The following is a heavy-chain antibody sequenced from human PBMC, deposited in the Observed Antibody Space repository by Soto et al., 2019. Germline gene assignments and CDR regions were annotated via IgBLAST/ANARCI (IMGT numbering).Heavy chain of an antibody. Sequence: QVQLQESGPGQVKPSQTLSLTCTVSGDSIKSGHNYWSWIRQPPGKGLEWIGNIYYVGSTSNNPSLKSRVTISVDTAKNHFSLKLNSVTAADTAVYYCARNTSRLGWFDSWGQGILVTVSS. V-gene: IGHV4-30-4*08. CDR3: ARNTSRLGWFDS. CDR1: GDSIKSGHNY. D-gene: IGHD6-13*01. CDR2: IYYVGST. J-gene: IGHJ5*01.